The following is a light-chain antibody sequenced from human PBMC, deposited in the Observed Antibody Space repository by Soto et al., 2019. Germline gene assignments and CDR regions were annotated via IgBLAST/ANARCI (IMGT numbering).Light chain of an antibody. CDR3: MQATQSYT. J-gene: IGKJ2*01. CDR2: KIS. Sequence: DIVLTQTRLSSPVTLGQPASISCRSSQSLVHIDGNTYFNWLQQRPGQPTRLLIYKISNRFPGVPDRFSGSEAGTDFTLKISRVEAEDVGVYYCMQATQSYTFGQGTRLEIK. CDR1: QSLVHIDGNTY. V-gene: IGKV2-24*01.